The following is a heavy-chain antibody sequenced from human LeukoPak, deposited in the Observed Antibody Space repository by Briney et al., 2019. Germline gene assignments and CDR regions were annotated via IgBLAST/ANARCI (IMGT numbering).Heavy chain of an antibody. CDR3: ARDGGSSWSHQYGLDV. J-gene: IGHJ6*02. CDR1: GDSVSRNNIA. D-gene: IGHD6-13*01. CDR2: TYYNSQWYT. V-gene: IGHV6-1*01. Sequence: SQTLSLTCVISGDSVSRNNIAWNWIRQSPSRGLEWLGRTYYNSQWYTDYAVSVRSRITINPDTSKNQFSLQLNSVTPEDTAVYYCARDGGSSWSHQYGLDVWGQGTTVTVSS.